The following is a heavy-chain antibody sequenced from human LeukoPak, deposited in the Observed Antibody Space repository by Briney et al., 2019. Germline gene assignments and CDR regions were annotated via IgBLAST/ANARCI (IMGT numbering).Heavy chain of an antibody. CDR3: ARDNSVGDTAWWFDP. CDR1: GYTFTSYY. J-gene: IGHJ5*02. Sequence: ASVKVSCKASGYTFTSYYMHWVRQAPGQGLEWMGLINPSGSSTSYAQKFQGRLSLTRDMSTSTDYRELCSLRSEDTAVYYCARDNSVGDTAWWFDPWGQGTLVTVSS. CDR2: INPSGSST. D-gene: IGHD1-26*01. V-gene: IGHV1-46*01.